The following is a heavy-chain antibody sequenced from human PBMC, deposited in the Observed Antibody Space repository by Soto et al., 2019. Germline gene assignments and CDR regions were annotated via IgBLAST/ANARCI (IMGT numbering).Heavy chain of an antibody. J-gene: IGHJ3*01. CDR2: IYSDDDK. V-gene: IGHV2-5*02. D-gene: IGHD2-2*01. CDR1: GFSLSADGVG. CDR3: AHAYGGTSWPNDAFDV. Sequence: HITFKESGPTLVKPTQTLTLTCTFSGFSLSADGVGVGWIRQPPGKALEWLALIYSDDDKRYRPSLKSRLTITKDTSKNQVVLTMTNMDPADTATYYCAHAYGGTSWPNDAFDVWGQGTVVTVSS.